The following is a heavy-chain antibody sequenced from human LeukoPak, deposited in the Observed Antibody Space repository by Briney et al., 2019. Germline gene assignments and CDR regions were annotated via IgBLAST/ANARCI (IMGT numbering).Heavy chain of an antibody. D-gene: IGHD6-6*01. CDR1: GGSVRRGNYY. V-gene: IGHV4-61*02. CDR2: IYTSGTT. J-gene: IGHJ6*03. Sequence: SQTLSLTCAVSGGSVRRGNYYWTWIRQPAGSGLEWIGRIYTSGTTDYNPSLRTRVTISVDASRNQFSLNLSSVTAADTAVYYCARWSGSVTARNYYYYMDVWGEGTTVTVSS. CDR3: ARWSGSVTARNYYYYMDV.